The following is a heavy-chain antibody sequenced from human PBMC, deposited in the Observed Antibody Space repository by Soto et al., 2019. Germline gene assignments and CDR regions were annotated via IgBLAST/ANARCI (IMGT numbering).Heavy chain of an antibody. Sequence: QVQLVESGGGVVQPGRSLRLSCAASGFTFSSYAMHWVRQAPGKGLEWVAVISYDGSNKYYADSVKDRFTISRDNSKNTLHLQMNSLRAEDTAVYYCARDPRLNGMDVWGQGTTVTVSS. CDR1: GFTFSSYA. J-gene: IGHJ6*02. CDR3: ARDPRLNGMDV. CDR2: ISYDGSNK. D-gene: IGHD3-16*01. V-gene: IGHV3-30-3*01.